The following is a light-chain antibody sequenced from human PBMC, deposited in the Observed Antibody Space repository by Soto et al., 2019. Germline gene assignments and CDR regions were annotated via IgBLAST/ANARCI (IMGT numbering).Light chain of an antibody. Sequence: QSALTQTASVSGTPGQSITISCTGTSSDVGSYNLVSWYQQHPGKAPKLMIYEGSKRPSGVSNRFSGSKSGNTASLTISGLQAEDEAEYYCCSYAGSSSWVFGGGTKLPVL. CDR1: SSDVGSYNL. V-gene: IGLV2-23*01. CDR2: EGS. CDR3: CSYAGSSSWV. J-gene: IGLJ3*02.